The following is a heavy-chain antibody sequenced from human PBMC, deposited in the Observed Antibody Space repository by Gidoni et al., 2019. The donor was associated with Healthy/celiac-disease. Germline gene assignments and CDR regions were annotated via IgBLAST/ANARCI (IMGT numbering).Heavy chain of an antibody. CDR3: ARVTHNCYFDL. Sequence: QVQLVQSGAEVKTPGASVNVSCKASGYTVTSYGSSWVRRAPGQGLEWRGWISAYNANTTDAQTLQGRVTMTTDTSTSTAYMELRSLRSDDTAVYYCARVTHNCYFDLWGRGTLVTVSS. V-gene: IGHV1-18*01. J-gene: IGHJ2*01. CDR1: GYTVTSYG. CDR2: ISAYNANT. D-gene: IGHD2-21*01.